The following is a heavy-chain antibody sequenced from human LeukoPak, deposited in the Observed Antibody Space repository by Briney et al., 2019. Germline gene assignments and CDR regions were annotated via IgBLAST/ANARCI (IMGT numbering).Heavy chain of an antibody. CDR1: GFTLSSYE. CDR2: MNASGSRT. J-gene: IGHJ4*02. Sequence: GGSLRLSCAASGFTLSSYEMPWVRQAPGKGLMWVSRMNASGSRTGSEDSVKGRFTFSRDNARNTLYLQMNSLRAEDTAVYYCARELPREVTLDYWGQGTLVTVSS. CDR3: ARELPREVTLDY. V-gene: IGHV3-74*01. D-gene: IGHD2-21*02.